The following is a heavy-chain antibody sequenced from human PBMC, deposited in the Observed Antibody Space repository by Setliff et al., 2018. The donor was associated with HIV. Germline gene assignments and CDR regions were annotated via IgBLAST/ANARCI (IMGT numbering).Heavy chain of an antibody. V-gene: IGHV1-69*13. D-gene: IGHD3-10*01. CDR3: ARESASGNWFDP. CDR1: GYSFSKYA. J-gene: IGHJ5*02. CDR2: IIPIFGTA. Sequence: SVKVSCKASGYSFSKYAISWVRQAPGQGLEWMGGIIPIFGTANYAQKFQGRVTITADESTSTAYMELSRLRSDDTAVYYCARESASGNWFDPWGQGTLVTVS.